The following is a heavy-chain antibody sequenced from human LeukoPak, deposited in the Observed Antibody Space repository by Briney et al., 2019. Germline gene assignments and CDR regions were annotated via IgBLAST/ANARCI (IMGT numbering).Heavy chain of an antibody. CDR2: IYYSGST. V-gene: IGHV4-59*01. CDR3: ARGGVPSYDFWSAASWFDP. J-gene: IGHJ5*02. CDR1: GGSISSYY. Sequence: SETLSLTCTVSGGSISSYYWSWIRQPPGKGLEWIGYIYYSGSTNYNPSLKSRVTISVDTTKNQFSLKLSSVTAADTAVYYCARGGVPSYDFWSAASWFDPWGQGTLVTVSS. D-gene: IGHD3-3*01.